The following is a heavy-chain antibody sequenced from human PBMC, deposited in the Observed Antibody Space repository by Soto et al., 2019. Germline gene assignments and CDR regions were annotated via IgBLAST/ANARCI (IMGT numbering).Heavy chain of an antibody. V-gene: IGHV3-74*01. CDR2: INSDGSST. Sequence: EVQLVESGGGLVQPGGSLRLSCAASGFTFSSYWMHWVRQAPGKGLVWVSRINSDGSSTNYADSVKGRFTISRDNAKNALCLQMNSLRAEDTAVYYCARDQTAGDWFDPWGQGTLVTVSS. CDR1: GFTFSSYW. D-gene: IGHD2-21*02. J-gene: IGHJ5*02. CDR3: ARDQTAGDWFDP.